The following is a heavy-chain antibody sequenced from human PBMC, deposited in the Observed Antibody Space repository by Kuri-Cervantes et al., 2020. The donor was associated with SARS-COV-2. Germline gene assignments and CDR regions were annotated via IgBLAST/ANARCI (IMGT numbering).Heavy chain of an antibody. CDR3: ARGELGAYYYYMDV. CDR2: IHYSGST. J-gene: IGHJ6*03. CDR1: GGSISSHY. V-gene: IGHV4-59*11. Sequence: SETLSLTCTVSGGSISSHYWTWIRQPPGKGLEWIGYIHYSGSTDYNPSLKSRASVSLDMSKNQFSLKLSSVTAADTAVYYCARGELGAYYYYMDVWGKGTTVTVSS. D-gene: IGHD3-16*01.